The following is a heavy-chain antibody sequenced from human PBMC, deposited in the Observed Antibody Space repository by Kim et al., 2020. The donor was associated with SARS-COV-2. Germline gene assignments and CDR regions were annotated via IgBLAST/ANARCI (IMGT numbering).Heavy chain of an antibody. CDR1: GFSLSGSD. J-gene: IGHJ4*02. D-gene: IGHD3-10*01. Sequence: GGSLKLSCAASGFSLSGSDIHWVRRASGTGLEWLGRIATKVGNYATAYAASGKGRFTLSRDDSENTAFLQMSSLKTDDTAIYYCARRESLRGFDYGGQGT. CDR3: ARRESLRGFDY. CDR2: IATKVGNYAT. V-gene: IGHV3-73*01.